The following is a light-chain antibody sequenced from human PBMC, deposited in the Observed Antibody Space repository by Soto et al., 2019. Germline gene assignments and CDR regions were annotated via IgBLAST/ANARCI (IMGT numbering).Light chain of an antibody. V-gene: IGKV3-15*01. CDR3: QQFTNWPYT. CDR1: QSVGSN. Sequence: EIVMTQSPATLSVSPGERASLSYRASQSVGSNLAWYQQTAGQAPRLLIYGASTRATGIPARFSGSGSGIEFTLTISSLQSEDFAVYSCQQFTNWPYTFGQGTKLEIK. J-gene: IGKJ2*01. CDR2: GAS.